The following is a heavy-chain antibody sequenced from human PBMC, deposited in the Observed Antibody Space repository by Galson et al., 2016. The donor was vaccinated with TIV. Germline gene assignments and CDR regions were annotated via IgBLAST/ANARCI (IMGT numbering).Heavy chain of an antibody. V-gene: IGHV1-18*01. J-gene: IGHJ4*02. Sequence: SVKVPCKASGYIFNNFGVSWVRQAPGQGLEWMAWISVYNGNTNYAQSLQGRVTLTTDTSTSTAYMELRSLRSDDTAVYYCARGTPSLLAAATMDYWGQGTLVTVSS. CDR3: ARGTPSLLAAATMDY. D-gene: IGHD6-25*01. CDR1: GYIFNNFG. CDR2: ISVYNGNT.